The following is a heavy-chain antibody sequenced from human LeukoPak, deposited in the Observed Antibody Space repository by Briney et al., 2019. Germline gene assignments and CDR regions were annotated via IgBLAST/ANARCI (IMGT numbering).Heavy chain of an antibody. CDR2: IIPILGIA. D-gene: IGHD5-12*01. CDR3: AREIGYSGYDEDYYYGMDV. CDR1: GGTFSSYA. V-gene: IGHV1-69*04. J-gene: IGHJ6*02. Sequence: ASVKVSCKASGGTFSSYAISWVRQAPGQGLEWMGRIIPILGIANYAQKFQGRVTITADKSTSTAYMELSSLRSEDTAVYYCAREIGYSGYDEDYYYGMDVWGQGTTVTVSS.